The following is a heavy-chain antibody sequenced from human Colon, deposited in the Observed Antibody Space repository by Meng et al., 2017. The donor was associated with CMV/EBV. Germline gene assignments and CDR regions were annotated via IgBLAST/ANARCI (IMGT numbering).Heavy chain of an antibody. V-gene: IGHV3-23*01. J-gene: IGHJ4*02. Sequence: GGSLRLSCAASGFTFTNHAISWVRQAPGKGLEWVSIISHSGSSTFYADSVKGRFTISRDNAKNSLYLQMNSLRAEDTAVYYCARDLRGGSGYYTFDYWGQGALVTVSS. D-gene: IGHD3-3*01. CDR2: ISHSGSST. CDR3: ARDLRGGSGYYTFDY. CDR1: GFTFTNHA.